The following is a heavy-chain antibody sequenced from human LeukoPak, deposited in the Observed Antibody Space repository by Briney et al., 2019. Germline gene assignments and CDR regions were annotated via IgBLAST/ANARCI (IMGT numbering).Heavy chain of an antibody. V-gene: IGHV3-30*04. D-gene: IGHD1-7*01. CDR1: GFTFSSYA. J-gene: IGHJ6*02. CDR2: ISYDGSNK. Sequence: GGSLRLSCAASGFTFSSYAMHWVRQAPGKGLEWVAVISYDGSNKYYADSVKGRFTISRDNSKNTLYLQMNSLRAEDTAVYYCARDSTLNWNYVGKGYYYYYGMDVWSQGTTVTVSS. CDR3: ARDSTLNWNYVGKGYYYYYGMDV.